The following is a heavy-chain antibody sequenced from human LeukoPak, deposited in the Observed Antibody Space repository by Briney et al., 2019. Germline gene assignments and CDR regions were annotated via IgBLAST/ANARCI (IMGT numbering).Heavy chain of an antibody. D-gene: IGHD4-23*01. J-gene: IGHJ3*02. CDR2: ISSSSSYI. V-gene: IGHV3-21*01. Sequence: PGGSLRLSCAASGFTFSSYSMNWVRQAPGKGLEWVSSISSSSSYIYYADSVKGRFTISRDNAKNSLYLQMNSLRAEDTAVYYCARTTVVTLGAFDIWGQGTMVTVSS. CDR3: ARTTVVTLGAFDI. CDR1: GFTFSSYS.